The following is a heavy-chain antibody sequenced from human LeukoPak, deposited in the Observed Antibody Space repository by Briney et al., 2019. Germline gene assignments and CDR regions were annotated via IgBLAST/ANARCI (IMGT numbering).Heavy chain of an antibody. D-gene: IGHD6-13*01. CDR1: GFPFSSYG. CDR2: IWYDGSNK. V-gene: IGHV3-33*06. J-gene: IGHJ4*02. CDR3: AKDLSSSWYGLDY. Sequence: PVESLKISCAASGFPFSSYGMHWVRQAPGKGLEWVAVIWYDGSNKYYADSVKGRFTISRDNSKNTPYLQMNSLRAEDTAVYYCAKDLSSSWYGLDYWGQGTLVTVSS.